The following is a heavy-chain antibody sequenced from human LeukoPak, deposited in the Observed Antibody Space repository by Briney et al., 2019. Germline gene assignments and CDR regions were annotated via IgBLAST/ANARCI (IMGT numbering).Heavy chain of an antibody. CDR3: ARVPKLYGSGSYTLGGYYMDV. CDR2: ISSSGSTI. V-gene: IGHV3-48*04. J-gene: IGHJ6*03. D-gene: IGHD3-10*01. CDR1: GFTFSSYA. Sequence: GGSLRLSCAASGFTFSSYAMSWVRQAPGKGLEWVSYISSSGSTIYYADSVKGRFTISRDNAKNSLYLQMNSLRAEDTAVYYCARVPKLYGSGSYTLGGYYMDVWGKGTTVTVSS.